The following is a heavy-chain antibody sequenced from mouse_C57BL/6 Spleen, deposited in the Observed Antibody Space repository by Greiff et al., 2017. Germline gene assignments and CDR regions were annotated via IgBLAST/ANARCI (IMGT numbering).Heavy chain of an antibody. J-gene: IGHJ3*01. D-gene: IGHD1-1*01. CDR2: IYPGDGDT. V-gene: IGHV1-80*01. Sequence: VQLQQSGAELVKPGASVKISCKASGYAFSSYWMNWVKQRPGKGLEWIGQIYPGDGDTTYNGKFKGKATLTADKSSSKSYMQLSSLTSEDSAVYFCARSARYYGSAWFAYWGQGTLVTVSA. CDR3: ARSARYYGSAWFAY. CDR1: GYAFSSYW.